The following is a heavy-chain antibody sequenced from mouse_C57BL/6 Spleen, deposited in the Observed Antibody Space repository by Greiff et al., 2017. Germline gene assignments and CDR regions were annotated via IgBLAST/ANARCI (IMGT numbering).Heavy chain of an antibody. J-gene: IGHJ3*01. CDR3: TTFDYGSRAWFAY. D-gene: IGHD1-1*01. V-gene: IGHV14-4*01. CDR2: IDPKNGDT. CDR1: GFNIKDDY. Sequence: VQLQQSGAELVRPGASVKLSCTASGFNIKDDYMHWVKQRPEQGLEWIGWIDPKNGDTEYASKFQGKATITADTSSNTAYLQLSSLTSEDTAVYYCTTFDYGSRAWFAYWGQGTLVTVSA.